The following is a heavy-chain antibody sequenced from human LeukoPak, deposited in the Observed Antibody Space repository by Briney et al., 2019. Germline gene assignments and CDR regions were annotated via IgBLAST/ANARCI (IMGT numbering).Heavy chain of an antibody. CDR3: ARGSRRGYSYGYEVLDY. CDR1: GFTFSDYY. Sequence: KTRGSLRLSCAASGFTFSDYYVSWIRQAPGKGLEWVSYISSSSSYTNYADSVKGRFTISRDNAKNSLYLQMNSLRAEDTAVYYCARGSRRGYSYGYEVLDYWGQGTLVTVSS. V-gene: IGHV3-11*06. D-gene: IGHD5-18*01. J-gene: IGHJ4*02. CDR2: ISSSSSYT.